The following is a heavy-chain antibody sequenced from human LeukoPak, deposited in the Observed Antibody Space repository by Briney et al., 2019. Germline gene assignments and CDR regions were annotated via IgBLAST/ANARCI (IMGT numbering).Heavy chain of an antibody. D-gene: IGHD3-16*02. CDR2: IYYSGST. V-gene: IGHV4-39*01. CDR3: ARHTTYYDYVWGSYRYNFAFDI. Sequence: SETLSLTCTVSGGSISSSSYYWGWIRQPPGKGLEWIGSIYYSGSTYYNPSLKSRVTISVDTSKNQFSLKLSSVTAADTAVYYSARHTTYYDYVWGSYRYNFAFDIWGQGTMVTVSS. J-gene: IGHJ3*02. CDR1: GGSISSSSYY.